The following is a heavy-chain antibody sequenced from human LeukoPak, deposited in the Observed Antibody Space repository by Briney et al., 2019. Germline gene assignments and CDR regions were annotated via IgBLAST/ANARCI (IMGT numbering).Heavy chain of an antibody. CDR2: INPNSGGT. CDR3: ARMSVGKWELHAFDI. D-gene: IGHD1-26*01. J-gene: IGHJ3*02. CDR1: GYTFTSYG. V-gene: IGHV1-2*02. Sequence: ASVKVSCKASGYTFTSYGISWVRQAPGQGLEWMGWINPNSGGTNYAQKFQGRVTMTRDTSISTAYMELSRLRSDDTAVYYCARMSVGKWELHAFDIWGQGTMVTVSS.